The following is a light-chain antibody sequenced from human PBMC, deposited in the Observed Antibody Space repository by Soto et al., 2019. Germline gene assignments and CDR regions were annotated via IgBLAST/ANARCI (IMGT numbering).Light chain of an antibody. CDR3: QSSPSSLRGSDL. J-gene: IGLJ1*01. Sequence: QSVLTQPPSVSGAPGQRVTISCTGSSSNIGAGYHVHWYQQLPGAAPKLLIFGDSNRPSGVPDRFSGSKSGTSASLAITGLQADDEADYYCQSSPSSLRGSDLCGTGTKVTVL. CDR1: SSNIGAGYH. V-gene: IGLV1-40*01. CDR2: GDS.